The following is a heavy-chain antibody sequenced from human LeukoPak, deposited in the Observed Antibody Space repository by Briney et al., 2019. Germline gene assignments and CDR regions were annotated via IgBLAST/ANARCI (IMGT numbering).Heavy chain of an antibody. CDR3: PLPHPPRYCNSTSCYFDY. CDR1: GFTFSNAW. V-gene: IGHV3-15*01. Sequence: GGSLRLSCEASGFTFSNAWMNWVRQAPGKGREWVGFIKSRTDGGTTDYAAPVKGRFTITRDDSKNTLYLQMNGLKTEDTAVYYCPLPHPPRYCNSTSCYFDYWGQGTLVTVSS. CDR2: IKSRTDGGTT. D-gene: IGHD2-2*01. J-gene: IGHJ4*02.